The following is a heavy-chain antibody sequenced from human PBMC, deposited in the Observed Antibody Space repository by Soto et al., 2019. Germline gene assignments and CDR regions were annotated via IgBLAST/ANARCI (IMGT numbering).Heavy chain of an antibody. D-gene: IGHD5-12*01. V-gene: IGHV1-8*01. CDR1: GYALNSYD. Sequence: VSVKACCEASGYALNSYDINWVCHATKKGLEWMGWMNPNSGNTGYAQKFQGRVTMTRNTSIRTAYMELSSLRSEDTAVYYCARGGYRGYSGYDKGAKGHYYYYYYLDVWGKGTTVTV. J-gene: IGHJ6*03. CDR3: ARGGYRGYSGYDKGAKGHYYYYYYLDV. CDR2: MNPNSGNT.